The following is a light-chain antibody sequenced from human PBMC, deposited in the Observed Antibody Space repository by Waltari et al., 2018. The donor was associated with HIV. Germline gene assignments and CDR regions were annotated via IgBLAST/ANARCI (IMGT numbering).Light chain of an antibody. CDR2: AAS. CDR1: QDIGKY. Sequence: DIQVTQSPSSLSASVGDRVTITCQASQDIGKYLNWYQQKPGKVPKLLIYAASSLQPGVPSRFSGSGSGTYFTFAISSLQPEDVGTYYCQQYDTLYTLGQET. J-gene: IGKJ2*01. V-gene: IGKV1-33*01. CDR3: QQYDTLYT.